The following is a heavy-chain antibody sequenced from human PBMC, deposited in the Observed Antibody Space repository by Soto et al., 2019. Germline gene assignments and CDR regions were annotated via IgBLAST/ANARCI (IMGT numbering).Heavy chain of an antibody. J-gene: IGHJ3*02. CDR2: IYHSGST. D-gene: IGHD3-22*01. Sequence: SETLSLTCAVSGGSISSSNWWSWVRQPPGKGLEWIGEIYHSGSTNYNPSLKSRVTISVDKSKNQFSLKLSSVTAADTAVYYCARINYYDSSGYYLRSAFDIWGQGTMANVSS. CDR1: GGSISSSNW. V-gene: IGHV4-4*02. CDR3: ARINYYDSSGYYLRSAFDI.